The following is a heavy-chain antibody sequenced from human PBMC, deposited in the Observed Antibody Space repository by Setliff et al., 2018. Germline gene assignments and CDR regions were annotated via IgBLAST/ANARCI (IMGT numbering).Heavy chain of an antibody. CDR1: GFTFRGFA. V-gene: IGHV3-30*02. CDR2: VQSDINTE. D-gene: IGHD5-12*01. J-gene: IGHJ1*01. CDR3: LKSRYDGSESFQH. Sequence: GGSLRLSCAASGFTFRGFAMHWVRQAPGKGLEWVASVQSDINTEHYLDSVRGRFTVSRDTSKNIFYLQMNSLRAEDTALYYCLKSRYDGSESFQHWGQGTLVTVSS.